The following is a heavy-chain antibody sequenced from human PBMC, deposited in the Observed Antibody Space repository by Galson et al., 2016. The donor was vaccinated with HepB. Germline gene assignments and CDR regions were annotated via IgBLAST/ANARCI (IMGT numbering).Heavy chain of an antibody. Sequence: SLRLSCAVSGFTFSSYGMHWVRQAPGKGLEWVAVIWYDGSNKYYADSVKGRFTISRDNSKNTLYLQMNSLRAEDTAVYYCARSPPRDGYNLDWYFDLWGRGTLVTVSS. V-gene: IGHV3-33*01. D-gene: IGHD5-24*01. CDR3: ARSPPRDGYNLDWYFDL. CDR1: GFTFSSYG. CDR2: IWYDGSNK. J-gene: IGHJ2*01.